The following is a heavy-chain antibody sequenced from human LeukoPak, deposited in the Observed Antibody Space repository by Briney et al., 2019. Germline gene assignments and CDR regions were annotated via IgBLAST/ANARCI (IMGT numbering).Heavy chain of an antibody. J-gene: IGHJ5*02. Sequence: ASVKVSCKASGYTFTSYGISWVRQAPGQWLELMGWISAYNGNTNYAQKLQGRVTMTTDTSTSTAYMELRSLRPDDTAVYYCARDSVLGISNWFDPWGQGTLVTVSS. CDR1: GYTFTSYG. V-gene: IGHV1-18*01. CDR2: ISAYNGNT. CDR3: ARDSVLGISNWFDP. D-gene: IGHD1-26*01.